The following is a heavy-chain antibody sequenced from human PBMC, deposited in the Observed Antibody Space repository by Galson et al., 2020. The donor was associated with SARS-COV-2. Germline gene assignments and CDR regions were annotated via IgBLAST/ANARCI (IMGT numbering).Heavy chain of an antibody. D-gene: IGHD5-12*01. J-gene: IGHJ4*02. CDR3: AREGRRDGYNYFDY. CDR2: ISNSSSYI. CDR1: GFTISSYS. V-gene: IGHV3-21*01. Sequence: GGSLRLSCAASGFTISSYSMNWVRQAPGKGLQGVSSISNSSSYIYYADSVKGRFTISRDNAKNSLYLQMNSLRAEDTAVYYCAREGRRDGYNYFDYWGQGTLVTVSS.